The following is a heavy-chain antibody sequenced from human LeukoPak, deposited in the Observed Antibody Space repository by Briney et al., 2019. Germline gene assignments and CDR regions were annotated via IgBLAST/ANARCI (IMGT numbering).Heavy chain of an antibody. D-gene: IGHD3-10*01. CDR2: IGNTET. V-gene: IGHV3-23*01. J-gene: IGHJ4*02. Sequence: GGALRLSCATSGFPFETNAMIWVRQAPGKGLEWVATIGNTETFYADSVTGRFTNSRDNSKNTVNLQMNRLRVEDTAIYYCAKDWIQFNRVFNCFDSWGQGTLVTVSS. CDR3: AKDWIQFNRVFNCFDS. CDR1: GFPFETNA.